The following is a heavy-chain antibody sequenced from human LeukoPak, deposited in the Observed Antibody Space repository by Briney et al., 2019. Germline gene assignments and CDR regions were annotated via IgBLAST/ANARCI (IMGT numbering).Heavy chain of an antibody. CDR1: GYTFTSYG. D-gene: IGHD3-22*01. CDR3: ARDGPDRAAWFDP. CDR2: ISDYNGNT. J-gene: IGHJ5*02. Sequence: GASVKVSCKASGYTFTSYGISWVRQAPGQGLKWMGWISDYNGNTNYAQTVQGRVTMTTDPFTSTAYMELRSLRSDDTAVYYCARDGPDRAAWFDPWGQGTLVTVSS. V-gene: IGHV1-18*01.